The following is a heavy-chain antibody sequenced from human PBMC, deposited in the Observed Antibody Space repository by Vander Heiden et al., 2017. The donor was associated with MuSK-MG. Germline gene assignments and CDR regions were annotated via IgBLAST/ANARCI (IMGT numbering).Heavy chain of an antibody. V-gene: IGHV4-59*13. J-gene: IGHJ5*02. D-gene: IGHD2-21*02. CDR3: ARVVVVTARGWFDQ. CDR1: GGAIISYY. Sequence: QVELQVSGPGLVKPSETLSLTCTVSGGAIISYYWSWLRQPTRTELEWIEYIYYSGSTNNNPSVKGRVTISVDTSKNQFSLKLSSGTAADTAVYYCARVVVVTARGWFDQWGQGTLVTVSS. CDR2: IYYSGST.